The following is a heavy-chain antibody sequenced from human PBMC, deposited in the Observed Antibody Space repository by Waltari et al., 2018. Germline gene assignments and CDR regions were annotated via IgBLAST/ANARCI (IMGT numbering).Heavy chain of an antibody. V-gene: IGHV4-34*01. CDR3: ARGRGWEDLVAGDYYYGMDV. J-gene: IGHJ6*02. Sequence: QLHLQQWGAGLLRPSETLSLTCGVDGGSFTVHYWSWIRQTPGKGLEWIGEVNQSGHTNYNPSLTSRVTISVDTSKSQFFLTLISVTAADTAVYYCARGRGWEDLVAGDYYYGMDVWGQGTTVTVSS. D-gene: IGHD6-19*01. CDR2: VNQSGHT. CDR1: GGSFTVHY.